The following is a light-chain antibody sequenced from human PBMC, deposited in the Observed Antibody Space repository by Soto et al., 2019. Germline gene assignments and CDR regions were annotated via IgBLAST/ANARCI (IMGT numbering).Light chain of an antibody. CDR3: QQYEKWPYT. CDR1: QSVSSN. CDR2: GAS. V-gene: IGKV3-15*01. J-gene: IGKJ2*01. Sequence: EIVMTQSPATLSVSPGERATLSCRASQSVSSNLAWYQHKPGQAPRLLIYGASTRATGIPARFSGSGSGTEFTLTISSLQSEDFAVYYCQQYEKWPYTIGQGTKLDI.